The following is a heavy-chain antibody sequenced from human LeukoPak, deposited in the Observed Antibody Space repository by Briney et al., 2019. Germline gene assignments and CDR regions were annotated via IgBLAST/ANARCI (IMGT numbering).Heavy chain of an antibody. CDR2: IYYSGST. J-gene: IGHJ3*02. Sequence: PSETLSLTCTLSSGSISSYYWSWIRQPPGKGLEWIGYIYYSGSTNYNPSLESRVTISVDTSKNQFSLKLSSVTAADTAVYYCARLASSAVQFVVVPAAISEGAFDIWGQGTMVTVSS. CDR1: SGSISSYY. D-gene: IGHD2-2*01. V-gene: IGHV4-59*08. CDR3: ARLASSAVQFVVVPAAISEGAFDI.